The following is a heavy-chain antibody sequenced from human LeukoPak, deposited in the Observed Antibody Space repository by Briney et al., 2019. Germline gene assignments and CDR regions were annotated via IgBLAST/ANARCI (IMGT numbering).Heavy chain of an antibody. V-gene: IGHV4-61*01. CDR3: ARDFPSEAAFDY. CDR2: IYYSGST. CDR1: GGSVSSSSYY. Sequence: SETLSLTCTVSGGSVSSSSYYWTWIRQPPGKRLEYIGYIYYSGSTNYNPSFKSRVTMSVDTSKNQFSLRLSSVTAADTAVYYCARDFPSEAAFDYWGQGTLVTVSS. J-gene: IGHJ4*02.